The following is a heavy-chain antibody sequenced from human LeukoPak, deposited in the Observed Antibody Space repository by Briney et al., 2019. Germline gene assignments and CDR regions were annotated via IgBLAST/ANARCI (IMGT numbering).Heavy chain of an antibody. CDR1: GCSISGYS. V-gene: IGHV4-59*01. J-gene: IGHJ5*02. Sequence: SETLSLTCTVSGCSISGYSWTWIRQPPGQGLEWIGYFYNSRTTSYNPSLTGRVTISVDTAMDQISLKLNSVTAADTAVYYCARGHLGLSPWGQGTLVTVSS. CDR3: ARGHLGLSP. D-gene: IGHD3-10*01. CDR2: FYNSRTT.